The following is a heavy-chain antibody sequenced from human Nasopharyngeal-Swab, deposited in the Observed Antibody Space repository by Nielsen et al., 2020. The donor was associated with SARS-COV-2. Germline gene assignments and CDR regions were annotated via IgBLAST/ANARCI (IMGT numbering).Heavy chain of an antibody. Sequence: GGSLRLSCAASGFTFSSYWMSWVRKAPGKGLEWVANIKQDGSEKYYVDSVKGRFTISRDNAKNSLYLQMNSLRAEDTAVYYCASTSGYGLNWFDPWGQGTLVTVSS. CDR1: GFTFSSYW. V-gene: IGHV3-7*01. CDR3: ASTSGYGLNWFDP. J-gene: IGHJ5*02. CDR2: IKQDGSEK. D-gene: IGHD5-12*01.